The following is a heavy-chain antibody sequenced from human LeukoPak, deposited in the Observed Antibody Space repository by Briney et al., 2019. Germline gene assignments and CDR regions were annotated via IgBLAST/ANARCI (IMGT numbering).Heavy chain of an antibody. Sequence: PGGSLRLSCAASGFTFSNSWMHWVRQAPGKGLMWVSRINSDGSTTSYADPAKGRFTVSRDNAKNTVYLQMNRLRAEDTAVYYCAKDLHEVAADYWGEGTLVTVAS. CDR3: AKDLHEVAADY. J-gene: IGHJ4*02. V-gene: IGHV3-74*01. D-gene: IGHD2-15*01. CDR2: INSDGSTT. CDR1: GFTFSNSW.